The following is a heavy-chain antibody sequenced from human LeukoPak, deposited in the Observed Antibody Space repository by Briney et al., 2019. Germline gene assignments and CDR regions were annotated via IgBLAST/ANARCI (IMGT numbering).Heavy chain of an antibody. Sequence: ASVKVSCKASGYTFTSYGISWVRQAPGQGLEWMGWIGAYNGNTNYAQKLQGRVTMTTDTSTSTAYMELRSLRSDDTAVYYCARDRRSGSGSYRGDYWGQGTLVTVSS. J-gene: IGHJ4*02. V-gene: IGHV1-18*01. D-gene: IGHD3-10*01. CDR2: IGAYNGNT. CDR3: ARDRRSGSGSYRGDY. CDR1: GYTFTSYG.